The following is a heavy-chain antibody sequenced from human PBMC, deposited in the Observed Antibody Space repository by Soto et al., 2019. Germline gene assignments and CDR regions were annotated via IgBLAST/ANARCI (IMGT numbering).Heavy chain of an antibody. CDR3: AKLNTYYYDSSGYSNDY. CDR1: GFTFSSYA. J-gene: IGHJ4*02. Sequence: EVQLLESGGGLVQPGGSLRLSCAASGFTFSSYAMSWVRQAPGKGLEWVSAISGSGGSTYYADSVKGRFTISRDNSKNTLYLQMNSLRAEDTAVYYCAKLNTYYYDSSGYSNDYWGQGTLVTVSS. CDR2: ISGSGGST. D-gene: IGHD3-22*01. V-gene: IGHV3-23*01.